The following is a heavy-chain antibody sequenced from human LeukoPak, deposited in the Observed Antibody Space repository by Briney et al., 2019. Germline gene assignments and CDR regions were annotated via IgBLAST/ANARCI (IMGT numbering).Heavy chain of an antibody. CDR3: ARDPNGDYIGAFDM. J-gene: IGHJ3*02. Sequence: GGSLRLSCTASGFTFSAYAMMWVRQAPGKGPEWVSAIRGGGGSAFYADSVKGRFTISRDNSRYTLFLQMNSLRAEDTAVYYCARDPNGDYIGAFDMWGPGTMVTVSS. CDR2: IRGGGGSA. CDR1: GFTFSAYA. D-gene: IGHD4-17*01. V-gene: IGHV3-23*01.